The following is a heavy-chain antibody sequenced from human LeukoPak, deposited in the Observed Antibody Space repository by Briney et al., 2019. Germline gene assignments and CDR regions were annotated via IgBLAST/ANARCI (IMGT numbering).Heavy chain of an antibody. J-gene: IGHJ5*02. CDR2: INHSGST. Sequence: PSETLSLTCAVYGGSFSGYYWSWIRQPPGKGLEWIGEINHSGSTNYNPSLKSRVTISVDTSKNQFSLKLSSVTAADTAVYYCARVQEYCSSTSCSGPWFDPWGQGTLVTVSS. CDR1: GGSFSGYY. CDR3: ARVQEYCSSTSCSGPWFDP. V-gene: IGHV4-34*01. D-gene: IGHD2-2*01.